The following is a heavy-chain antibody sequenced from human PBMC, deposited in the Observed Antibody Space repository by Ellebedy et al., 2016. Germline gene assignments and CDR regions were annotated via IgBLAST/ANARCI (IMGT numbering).Heavy chain of an antibody. D-gene: IGHD4-17*01. CDR2: LNGDGDYI. J-gene: IGHJ4*02. CDR3: AKLEGREYGDYHFEY. V-gene: IGHV3-23*01. Sequence: GESLKISCEASGFIFNDYAMSWVRQGPGKGLEWVGGLNGDGDYIYYTDSVRGRYTISRDNSKNTLFLQMNSLRVHDTAKYFCAKLEGREYGDYHFEYWGQGTLLTVSS. CDR1: GFIFNDYA.